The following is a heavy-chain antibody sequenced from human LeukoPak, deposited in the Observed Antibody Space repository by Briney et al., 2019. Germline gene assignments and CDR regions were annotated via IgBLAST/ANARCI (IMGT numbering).Heavy chain of an antibody. Sequence: SVKVSCKASGGTFSSYAISWVRQAPGQGLEWMGGIIPIFGTANYAQEFQGRVTITTDESTSTAYMELSSLRSEDTAVYYCARAIVVVPAAIPSSNWFDPWGQGTLVTVSS. CDR1: GGTFSSYA. CDR3: ARAIVVVPAAIPSSNWFDP. J-gene: IGHJ5*02. CDR2: IIPIFGTA. V-gene: IGHV1-69*05. D-gene: IGHD2-2*02.